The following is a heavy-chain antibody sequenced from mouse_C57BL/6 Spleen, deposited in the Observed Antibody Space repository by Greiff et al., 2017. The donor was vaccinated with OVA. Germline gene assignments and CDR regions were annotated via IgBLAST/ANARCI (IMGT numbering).Heavy chain of an antibody. CDR1: GYAFSSSW. J-gene: IGHJ4*01. V-gene: IGHV1-82*01. Sequence: VHLVESGPELVKPGASVKISCKASGYAFSSSWMNWVKQRPGKGLEWIGRIYPGDGDTNYNGKFKGKATLTADKSSSTAYMQLSSLTSEDSAVYFCAREVTTVVARAMDYWGQGTSVTVSS. D-gene: IGHD1-1*01. CDR3: AREVTTVVARAMDY. CDR2: IYPGDGDT.